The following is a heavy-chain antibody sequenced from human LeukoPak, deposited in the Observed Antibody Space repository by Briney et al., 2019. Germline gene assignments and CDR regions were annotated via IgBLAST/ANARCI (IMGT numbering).Heavy chain of an antibody. CDR1: GFSFSSYE. D-gene: IGHD2-21*01. Sequence: GGSLRLSRAASGFSFSSYEWNWVRQAPGKGLEWISYIHTSGTTFYADSVKGRFTTSRDNGKNSLFLQMTSLRAEDTALYYCARETLDCGGDCLDFWGQGTRVTVSS. CDR3: ARETLDCGGDCLDF. J-gene: IGHJ4*02. V-gene: IGHV3-48*03. CDR2: IHTSGTT.